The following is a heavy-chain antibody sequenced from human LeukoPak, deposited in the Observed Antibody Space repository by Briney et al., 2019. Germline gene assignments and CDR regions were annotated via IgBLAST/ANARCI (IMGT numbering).Heavy chain of an antibody. CDR3: ARLTVTTPDAFDI. V-gene: IGHV3-30-3*01. Sequence: GGSLRLSCAASGFTVNSNYMTWVRQAPGKGLEWVAVISYDGSNKYYADSVKGRFTISRDNSKNTLYLQMNSLRAEDTAVYYCARLTVTTPDAFDIWGQGTMVTVSS. J-gene: IGHJ3*02. CDR1: GFTVNSNY. D-gene: IGHD4-17*01. CDR2: ISYDGSNK.